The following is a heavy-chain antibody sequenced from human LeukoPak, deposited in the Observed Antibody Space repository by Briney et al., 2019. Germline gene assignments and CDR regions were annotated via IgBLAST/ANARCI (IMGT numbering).Heavy chain of an antibody. CDR1: GYSLTNYW. CDR3: VRQRGASGTINHFDP. Sequence: GESLKISCKVSGYSLTNYWIAWVRQMPGTGLEWVGAIYPDDSDTRYSPSFQGQVVTSADRSIRTAYLQWNTLKTSDTAMYYCVRQRGASGTINHFDPWGQGTLVTVSS. J-gene: IGHJ5*02. D-gene: IGHD3-10*01. CDR2: IYPDDSDT. V-gene: IGHV5-51*01.